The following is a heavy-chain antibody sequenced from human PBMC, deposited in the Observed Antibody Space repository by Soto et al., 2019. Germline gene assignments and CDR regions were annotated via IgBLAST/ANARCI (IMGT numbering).Heavy chain of an antibody. CDR3: TRAGSDPGNFYISNYYAMDV. D-gene: IGHD3-10*01. CDR2: IPQDGVDG. V-gene: IGHV3-7*03. CDR1: GFIFSMYS. J-gene: IGHJ6*02. Sequence: PGGSLRLSCEVSGFIFSMYSMSWVRQTPGKGLEWVAKIPQDGVDGHYADAVKGRFTISRDNGKNSLYLQMNNLRAEDTAVYYCTRAGSDPGNFYISNYYAMDVWGRGTTVTVSS.